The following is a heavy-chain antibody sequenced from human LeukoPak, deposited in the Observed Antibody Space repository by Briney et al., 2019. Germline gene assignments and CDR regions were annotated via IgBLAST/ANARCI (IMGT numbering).Heavy chain of an antibody. Sequence: GGSLRLSCAASGFTVSSNYMTWVRQAPGKGLEWVSVIYSGGTTYYADSVKGRFTISRDNSKNTLYLQMNSLRAEDTAVYYCVAPYGDYVSGYDYWGQGTLVTVSA. D-gene: IGHD4-17*01. CDR2: IYSGGTT. V-gene: IGHV3-53*01. J-gene: IGHJ4*02. CDR1: GFTVSSNY. CDR3: VAPYGDYVSGYDY.